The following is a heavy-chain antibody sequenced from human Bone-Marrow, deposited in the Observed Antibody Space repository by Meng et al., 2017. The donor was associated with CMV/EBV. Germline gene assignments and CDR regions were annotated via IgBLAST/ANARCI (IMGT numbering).Heavy chain of an antibody. CDR3: AKVYSNYLIYFDY. V-gene: IGHV3-23*01. CDR2: ISGKGVGT. D-gene: IGHD4-11*01. Sequence: GESLKISCTASGFTFGDYAMSWVRQAPGKGLEWVSAISGKGVGTYYADSVKGRCTISRDNSKNTLYLQMNSLRAEDTAVYYCAKVYSNYLIYFDYWGQGTLVTVSS. J-gene: IGHJ4*02. CDR1: GFTFGDYA.